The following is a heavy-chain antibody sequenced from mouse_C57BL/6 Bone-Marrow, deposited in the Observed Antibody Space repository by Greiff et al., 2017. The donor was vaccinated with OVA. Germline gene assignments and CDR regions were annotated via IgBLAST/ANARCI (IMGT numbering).Heavy chain of an antibody. Sequence: VQLQQSGPELVKPGASVKISCKASGYAFSSSWMNWVKQRPGNGLEWIGRIYPGDGDTNYNGKFKGKATLTADKSSSTAYMQLSSLTSEDSAVYFCAREDDYDWYFDVWGTGTTVTVSS. D-gene: IGHD2-4*01. V-gene: IGHV1-82*01. CDR1: GYAFSSSW. J-gene: IGHJ1*03. CDR3: AREDDYDWYFDV. CDR2: IYPGDGDT.